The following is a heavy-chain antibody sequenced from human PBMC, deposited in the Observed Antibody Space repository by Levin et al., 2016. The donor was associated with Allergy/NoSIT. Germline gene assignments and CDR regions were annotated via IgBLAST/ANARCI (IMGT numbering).Heavy chain of an antibody. J-gene: IGHJ2*01. CDR2: IFYTGTT. D-gene: IGHD6-19*01. CDR3: ARGIAVAGNPLELWYFDL. CDR1: GGSISSYY. V-gene: IGHV4-59*08. Sequence: SETLSLTCTVSGGSISSYYWSWIRQPPGKGLEWIGYIFYTGTTNYNPSFRSRVTISVDTSKNQFSLKLTSVTAADTAVYYCARGIAVAGNPLELWYFDLWGRGTLVTVSS.